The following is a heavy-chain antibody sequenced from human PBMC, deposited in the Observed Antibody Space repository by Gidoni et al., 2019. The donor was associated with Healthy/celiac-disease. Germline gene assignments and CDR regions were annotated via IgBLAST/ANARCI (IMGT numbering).Heavy chain of an antibody. CDR3: ARARGYSYGYMGADFDY. CDR2: ISSSSSYI. V-gene: IGHV3-21*01. D-gene: IGHD5-18*01. CDR1: GFTFSSYR. Sequence: EVQLVESGGGLVKPGGSLRLSCAASGFTFSSYRMNWVRQAPGKGLEWVSSISSSSSYIYYADSVKGRFTISRDNAKNSLYLQMNSLRAEDTAVYYCARARGYSYGYMGADFDYWGQGTLVTVSS. J-gene: IGHJ4*02.